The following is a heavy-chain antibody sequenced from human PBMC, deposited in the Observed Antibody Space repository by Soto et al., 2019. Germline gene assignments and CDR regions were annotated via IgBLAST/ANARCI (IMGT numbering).Heavy chain of an antibody. J-gene: IGHJ6*02. CDR2: NYYSGIT. Sequence: TLSLTCTVSGGSISSGGYYWTWIRQHPGKGLEWIGYNYYSGITYYNPSLKSRVTISLDTSKNQFSLKLSSVTAADTAVYYCARGSSMAGLYYGMDVWGQGTTVTVSS. CDR3: ARGSSMAGLYYGMDV. V-gene: IGHV4-31*03. D-gene: IGHD6-6*01. CDR1: GGSISSGGYY.